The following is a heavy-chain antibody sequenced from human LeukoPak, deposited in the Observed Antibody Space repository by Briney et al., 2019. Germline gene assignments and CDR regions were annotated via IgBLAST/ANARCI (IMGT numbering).Heavy chain of an antibody. CDR3: AREHSGGGNYYDSSGYYRSFDY. Sequence: PGGSLRLSCVPSGFTFSSYSMNWVRQAPGKGLEWVSYISSSRSHIYYADSVKGRFTISRDNAKNSLYLQMSSLRVEDTAVYYCAREHSGGGNYYDSSGYYRSFDYWGQGTPVTVSS. V-gene: IGHV3-21*01. J-gene: IGHJ4*02. CDR2: ISSSRSHI. CDR1: GFTFSSYS. D-gene: IGHD3-22*01.